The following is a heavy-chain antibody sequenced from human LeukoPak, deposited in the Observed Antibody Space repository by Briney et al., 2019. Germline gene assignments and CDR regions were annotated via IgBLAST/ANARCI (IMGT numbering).Heavy chain of an antibody. Sequence: GGSLRLSCAASGVTFSRNAMSWVHQAPGKGLEWVSSISGNGGSTYYADSVKGRFTISRDKSKNTLYLQMNSLRAEDTAVYYCANQDDPGSYYNVAFGAFDIWGQGTMVTVSS. J-gene: IGHJ3*02. CDR2: ISGNGGST. V-gene: IGHV3-23*01. D-gene: IGHD3-10*01. CDR3: ANQDDPGSYYNVAFGAFDI. CDR1: GVTFSRNA.